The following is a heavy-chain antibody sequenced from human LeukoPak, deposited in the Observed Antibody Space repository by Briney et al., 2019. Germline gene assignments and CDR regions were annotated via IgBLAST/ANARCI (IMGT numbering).Heavy chain of an antibody. D-gene: IGHD3-3*01. CDR1: GFTFSSYS. CDR3: ARALTYYDFWSGY. CDR2: ISSSRSYI. Sequence: PGGSLRLSCAASGFTFSSYSMNWVRQAPGKGLEWVSSISSSRSYIYYADSVKGRFTISRDNAKNSLYLQMNSLRAEDTAVYYCARALTYYDFWSGYWGQGTLVTVSS. V-gene: IGHV3-21*01. J-gene: IGHJ4*02.